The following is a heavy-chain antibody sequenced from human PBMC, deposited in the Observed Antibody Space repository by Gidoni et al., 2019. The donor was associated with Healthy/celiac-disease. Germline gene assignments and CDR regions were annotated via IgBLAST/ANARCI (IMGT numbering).Heavy chain of an antibody. D-gene: IGHD2-15*01. CDR1: GFTFSSYG. V-gene: IGHV3-33*01. CDR3: ARGDLVVVADDAFDI. J-gene: IGHJ3*02. Sequence: QVQLVESGGGVVQPGRSLRLSCAASGFTFSSYGMHWVRQAPGKGLEWVAVIWYDGSNKYYADSVKGRFTISRDNSKNTLYLQMNSLRAEDTAVYYCARGDLVVVADDAFDIWGQGTMVTVSS. CDR2: IWYDGSNK.